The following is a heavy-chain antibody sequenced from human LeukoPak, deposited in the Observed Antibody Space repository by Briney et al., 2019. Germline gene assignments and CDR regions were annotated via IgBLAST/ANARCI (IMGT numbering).Heavy chain of an antibody. V-gene: IGHV1-8*02. CDR3: AKDKDSVADTFDI. CDR1: GYTFTGYY. D-gene: IGHD6-19*01. CDR2: MNPNSGNT. J-gene: IGHJ3*02. Sequence: ASVKVSCKASGYTFTGYYMHWVRQAPGQGLEWMGWMNPNSGNTGYAQKFQGRVTMTRNTSISTAYMELSSLRSEDTALYYCAKDKDSVADTFDIWGQGTMVTVSS.